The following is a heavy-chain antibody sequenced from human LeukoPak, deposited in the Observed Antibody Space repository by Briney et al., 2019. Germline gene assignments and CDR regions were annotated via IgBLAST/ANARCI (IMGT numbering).Heavy chain of an antibody. Sequence: GGSLRLSCAASGFTFSSYAMSWVRQAPGKGLEWVSAISGSGGSIYYADSVKGRFTISRDNSRNTLYLQMNSLSAEDTAVYYCAKDRRGWYNFIDYWGQGTLVTVSS. J-gene: IGHJ4*02. CDR1: GFTFSSYA. CDR3: AKDRRGWYNFIDY. CDR2: ISGSGGSI. D-gene: IGHD1-1*01. V-gene: IGHV3-23*01.